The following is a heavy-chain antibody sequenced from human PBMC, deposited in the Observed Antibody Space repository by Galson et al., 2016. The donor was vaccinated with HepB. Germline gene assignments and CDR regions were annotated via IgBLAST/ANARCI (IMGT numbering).Heavy chain of an antibody. J-gene: IGHJ3*02. CDR3: ARHKFGGAFDI. Sequence: SLRLSCAASGFTFSDYYMSWIRQAPGKGLEWVSYISSSSSDTDYADSVKGRFTISRDNAKNSLYLHMNSLRAEDTAVYYCARHKFGGAFDIWGQGTMVTVAS. V-gene: IGHV3-11*06. CDR2: ISSSSSDT. D-gene: IGHD3-16*01. CDR1: GFTFSDYY.